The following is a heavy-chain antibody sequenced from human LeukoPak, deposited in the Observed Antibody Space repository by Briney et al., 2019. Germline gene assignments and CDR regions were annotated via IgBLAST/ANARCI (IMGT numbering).Heavy chain of an antibody. J-gene: IGHJ6*03. CDR1: GYTFTRYG. Sequence: GASVKVSCKASGYTFTRYGISWLRQAPGQGLEWMGWISPYNGDTNYAQKLQGRVTMTTDTSTSTAYMELRSLRSDDTAVYYCARETDQSTDSSSWLWAWNSNLEYYYMDVWGKGTTATVSS. CDR3: ARETDQSTDSSSWLWAWNSNLEYYYMDV. CDR2: ISPYNGDT. V-gene: IGHV1-18*01. D-gene: IGHD6-13*01.